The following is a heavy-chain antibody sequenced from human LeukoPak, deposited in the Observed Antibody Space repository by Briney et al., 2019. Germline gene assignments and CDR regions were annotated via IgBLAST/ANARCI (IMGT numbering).Heavy chain of an antibody. J-gene: IGHJ3*02. CDR2: ISSSSYI. V-gene: IGHV3-21*01. CDR1: GFTFSSYS. CDR3: ARERDTAMVTDAFDI. D-gene: IGHD5-18*01. Sequence: GGSLRLSCAASGFTFSSYSMNWVRQAPGKGLEWVSSISSSSYIYYADSVKGRFTISRDNAKNSLYLQMNSLRAEDTAVYYCARERDTAMVTDAFDIWGQGTMVTVSS.